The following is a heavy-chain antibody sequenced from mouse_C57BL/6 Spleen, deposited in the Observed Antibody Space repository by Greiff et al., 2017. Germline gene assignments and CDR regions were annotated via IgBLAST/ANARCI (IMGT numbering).Heavy chain of an antibody. CDR1: GFSLTSYG. D-gene: IGHD4-1*02. J-gene: IGHJ4*01. Sequence: VQLKESGPGLVQPSQSLSITCTVSGFSLTSYGVHWVRQSPGKGLEWLGVIWSGGSTDYNAAFMSRLSITKDNSKSQVFFKMNSLQADDTAIYYCAKEFNWVYYAMDYWGQGTTGTVSS. CDR3: AKEFNWVYYAMDY. V-gene: IGHV2-5*01. CDR2: IWSGGST.